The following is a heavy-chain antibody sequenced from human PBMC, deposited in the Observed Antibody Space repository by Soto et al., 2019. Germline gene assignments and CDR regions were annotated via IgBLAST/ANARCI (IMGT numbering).Heavy chain of an antibody. CDR3: TREKSDDNHFDP. J-gene: IGHJ5*02. V-gene: IGHV4-61*08. CDR2: IYYSGGT. D-gene: IGHD1-1*01. Sequence: PSETLSLTCTVSGAAPSSGGYFYTWVRQPPGKGLEWLGYIYYSGGTNYNPSLKSRVTISLDKSKSQFSLRLISVNAADTAVYYCTREKSDDNHFDPWGQGTLVTVSS. CDR1: GAAPSSGGYF.